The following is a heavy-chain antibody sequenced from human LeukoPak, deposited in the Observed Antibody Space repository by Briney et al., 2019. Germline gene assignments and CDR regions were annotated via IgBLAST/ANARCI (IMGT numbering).Heavy chain of an antibody. CDR2: IYYSGST. J-gene: IGHJ6*02. CDR1: GGSISSYY. V-gene: IGHV4-59*01. Sequence: SETLSLTCSVSGGSISSYYWNWIRQSPGKGPEWIGYIYYSGSTNYNPSHRSRVTISIDTSKNQFSLKLSSVTAADTVVYYCARCSGGSSYHYGMDVWGQGTTVTVSS. CDR3: ARCSGGSSYHYGMDV. D-gene: IGHD2-15*01.